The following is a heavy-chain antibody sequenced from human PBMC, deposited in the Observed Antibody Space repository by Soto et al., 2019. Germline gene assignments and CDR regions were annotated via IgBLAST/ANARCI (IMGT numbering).Heavy chain of an antibody. Sequence: QVQLVESGGGVVQPGRSLRLSCAASGFTFSSYGMHWVRQAPGKGLEWVAVISHDGSNKYYADSVKGRFTISRDNSKNTLYLQMNSLRAEDTAVYYCAKVGDSSGYTYYFDYWGQGTLVTVSS. J-gene: IGHJ4*02. V-gene: IGHV3-30*18. D-gene: IGHD3-22*01. CDR3: AKVGDSSGYTYYFDY. CDR1: GFTFSSYG. CDR2: ISHDGSNK.